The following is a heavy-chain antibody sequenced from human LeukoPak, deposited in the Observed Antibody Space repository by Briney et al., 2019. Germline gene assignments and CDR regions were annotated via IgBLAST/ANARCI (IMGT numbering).Heavy chain of an antibody. V-gene: IGHV1-18*01. CDR1: GFTFTTYV. CDR3: TRDQATFDI. Sequence: ASVKVSCKASGFTFTTYVSWVRQAPGQGLEWMGWIRGDNGATFYAHELRGRLTMTTDTSTSTVYMELRSLKSDDTAIYYCTRDQATFDIWGQGTMVTATS. CDR2: IRGDNGAT. J-gene: IGHJ3*02.